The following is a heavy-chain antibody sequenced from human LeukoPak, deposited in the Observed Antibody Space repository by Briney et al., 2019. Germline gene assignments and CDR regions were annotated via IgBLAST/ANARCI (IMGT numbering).Heavy chain of an antibody. CDR2: IRYDGSNK. CDR1: GFTFSSYG. D-gene: IGHD3-9*01. J-gene: IGHJ3*02. CDR3: VPAPSPKEPYYDILYTFDI. V-gene: IGHV3-30*02. Sequence: RGSLRLSCAASGFTFSSYGMHWVRQAPGKGLEWVAFIRYDGSNKYYADSVKGRFAISRDNSKNTLYLQMNSLRAEDTAVYYCVPAPSPKEPYYDILYTFDIWGQGTMVTVSS.